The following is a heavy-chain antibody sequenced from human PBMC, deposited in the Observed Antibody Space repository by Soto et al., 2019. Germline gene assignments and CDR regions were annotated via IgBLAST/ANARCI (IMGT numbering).Heavy chain of an antibody. CDR1: GFTFNTYG. V-gene: IGHV3-30*18. D-gene: IGHD2-2*02. J-gene: IGHJ4*02. CDR3: AKSPNFYCSSPNCYKYYFDH. Sequence: GGSLRLSCAASGFTFNTYGMHWVRQAPGKGLEWVAVISYDGSEKYYVDSVKGRFTISKNNSKNTLYLQMNSLRPEDTAVYYCAKSPNFYCSSPNCYKYYFDHWGQGTRVTVSS. CDR2: ISYDGSEK.